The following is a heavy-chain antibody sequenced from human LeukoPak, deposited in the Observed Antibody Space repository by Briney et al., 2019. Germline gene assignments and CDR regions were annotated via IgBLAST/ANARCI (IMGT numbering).Heavy chain of an antibody. Sequence: SETLSLTCTVSGGSISSSSYYWGWIRQPPGKGLEWIGSIYYSGSTYYNPSLKSRVTISVDTSKNQFSLKLSSVTAADTAVYYCASIAAAGTFYYYYYGMDVWGQGTLVTVSS. D-gene: IGHD6-13*01. CDR2: IYYSGST. V-gene: IGHV4-39*01. CDR1: GGSISSSSYY. CDR3: ASIAAAGTFYYYYYGMDV. J-gene: IGHJ6*02.